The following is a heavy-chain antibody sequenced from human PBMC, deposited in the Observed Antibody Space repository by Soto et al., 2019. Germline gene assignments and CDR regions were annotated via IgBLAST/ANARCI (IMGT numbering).Heavy chain of an antibody. Sequence: GGSLRLSCAASGFTFSSYGMHWVRQAPGKGLEWVAVISYDGSNTYYADSVKGRFTISRDNSKNTLYLQMNSLRAEDTAVYYCAKGRSVGYYYGLDVWGQGTTVTVSS. CDR1: GFTFSSYG. V-gene: IGHV3-30*18. CDR3: AKGRSVGYYYGLDV. J-gene: IGHJ6*02. CDR2: ISYDGSNT.